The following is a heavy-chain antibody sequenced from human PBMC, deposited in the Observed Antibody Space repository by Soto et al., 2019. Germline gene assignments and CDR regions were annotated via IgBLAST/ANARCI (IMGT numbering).Heavy chain of an antibody. CDR1: GFTFGDYA. V-gene: IGHV3-49*03. CDR2: IRSKAYGGTT. Sequence: GGSLRLSCTASGFTFGDYAMSWFRQAPGKGLEWVGFIRSKAYGGTTEYAASVKGRFTISRDDSKSIAYLQMNSLKTEDTAVYYCTRDGEDTAMAIPPAYYYYYMDVWGKGTTVTVSS. CDR3: TRDGEDTAMAIPPAYYYYYMDV. D-gene: IGHD5-18*01. J-gene: IGHJ6*03.